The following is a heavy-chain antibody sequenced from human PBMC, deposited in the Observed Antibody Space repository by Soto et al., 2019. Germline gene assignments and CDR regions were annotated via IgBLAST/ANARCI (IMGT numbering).Heavy chain of an antibody. CDR2: SSGSGNRT. Sequence: GGSLRLSCAASGGTFSSYGMSWVREAPGKGLEWVSTSSGSGNRTYSADPVKGGFTISRDNYKNTLYLQMNSMRAEDTAVYSCARDRSGAPPRRKDEFDSWGQRTLVTVSS. J-gene: IGHJ5*01. CDR1: GGTFSSYG. V-gene: IGHV3-23*01. CDR3: ARDRSGAPPRRKDEFDS. D-gene: IGHD4-17*01.